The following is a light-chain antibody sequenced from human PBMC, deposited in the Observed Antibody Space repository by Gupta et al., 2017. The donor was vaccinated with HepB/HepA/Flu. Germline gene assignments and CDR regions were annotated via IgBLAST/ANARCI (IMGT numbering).Light chain of an antibody. Sequence: SYELTQPPSVSVSPGQTASITCSGDKLGDKFACWYQQKPGQSPLLVIYQDSKRPSGIPERFSGSNTGNTATLTISGTQAMDEADYYCQAWDISTLVVFGVGTKLTVL. V-gene: IGLV3-1*01. J-gene: IGLJ2*01. CDR2: QDS. CDR1: KLGDKF. CDR3: QAWDISTLVV.